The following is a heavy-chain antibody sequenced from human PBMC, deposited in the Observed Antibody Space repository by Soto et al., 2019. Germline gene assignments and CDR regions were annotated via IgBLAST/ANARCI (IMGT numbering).Heavy chain of an antibody. CDR2: ISGSGGTT. CDR1: GFTFSNYA. V-gene: IGHV3-23*01. CDR3: AKDPQQRPTTFDY. J-gene: IGHJ4*02. Sequence: GGSLRLSCVASGFTFSNYAMSWVRQAPGKGLEWVSGISGSGGTTYYADSVKGRFTISRDNSKNTLFLQMNSLRAGDTAVYYCAKDPQQRPTTFDYWGQGPLVTLSS. D-gene: IGHD2-2*01.